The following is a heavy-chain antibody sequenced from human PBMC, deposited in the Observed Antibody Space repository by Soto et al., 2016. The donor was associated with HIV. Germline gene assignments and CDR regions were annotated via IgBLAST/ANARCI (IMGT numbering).Heavy chain of an antibody. Sequence: QVQLQESGPGLVKPSETLSLTCTVSGDSISPYYWNWIRQSPGKGLEWIGYIDHSGSDDYNPPQESSHHINRPVKNQFSLRLGSVTAADTAVYYCARAKNFDSWGQGILVTVSS. V-gene: IGHV4-59*01. J-gene: IGHJ4*02. CDR2: IDHSGSD. CDR3: ARAKNFDS. CDR1: GDSISPYY.